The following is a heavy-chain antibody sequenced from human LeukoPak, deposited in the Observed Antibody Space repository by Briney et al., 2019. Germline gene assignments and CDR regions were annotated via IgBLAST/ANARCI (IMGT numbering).Heavy chain of an antibody. CDR1: GGALSSGGYY. D-gene: IGHD4-23*01. CDR3: AREDGGNSGDFDY. V-gene: IGHV4-30-2*01. Sequence: PSQTLSLTCTVSGGALSSGGYYWTWIRQPPGKGLEWIGNIYHSGTPYYNPSLKSRVTLSVDRSKNQFSLKMTSVTAADTAVYYCAREDGGNSGDFDYWGQGTLVTVSS. CDR2: IYHSGTP. J-gene: IGHJ4*02.